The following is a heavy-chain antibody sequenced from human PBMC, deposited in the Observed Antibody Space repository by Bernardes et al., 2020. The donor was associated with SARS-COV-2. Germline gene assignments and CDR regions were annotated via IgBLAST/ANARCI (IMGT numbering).Heavy chain of an antibody. Sequence: SETLSLTCTVSGGSVSSDFYYWSWVRQPPGKGLEWIGYIHRSGSTKYNPSLKSQVTMSVDTSKNQFSLKLTSVTAADTAVYYCARDTHYYDSSGSHYFWYFDLWGRGTLVTVSS. CDR1: GGSVSSDFYY. J-gene: IGHJ2*01. D-gene: IGHD3-22*01. CDR3: ARDTHYYDSSGSHYFWYFDL. CDR2: IHRSGST. V-gene: IGHV4-61*01.